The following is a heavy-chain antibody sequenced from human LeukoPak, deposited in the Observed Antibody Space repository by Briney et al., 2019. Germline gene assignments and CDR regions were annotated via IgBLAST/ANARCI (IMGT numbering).Heavy chain of an antibody. CDR1: AFAFTSYG. V-gene: IGHV3-30*18. CDR2: ISYDGSNK. CDR3: AKDHDVVVPAAYYFDY. D-gene: IGHD2-2*01. J-gene: IGHJ4*02. Sequence: GRSLTPSCAASAFAFTSYGTHSVRHAPGNGLGWVAVISYDGSNKYYADSVKGRFTISRDNSKNTLYLQMNSLRAEDTAVYYCAKDHDVVVPAAYYFDYWGQGTLVTVSP.